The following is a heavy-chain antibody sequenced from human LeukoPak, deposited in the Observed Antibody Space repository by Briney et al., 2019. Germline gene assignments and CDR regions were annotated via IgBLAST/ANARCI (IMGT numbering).Heavy chain of an antibody. CDR3: ARRLLYTEVTMVRGVMRDYFDY. CDR1: GGSFSGYY. J-gene: IGHJ4*02. Sequence: PSETLSLTCAVYGGSFSGYYWSWIRQPPGKGLEWIGEINHSGSTNYNPSLKGRVTISVDTSKNQFSLKLSSVTAADTAVYYCARRLLYTEVTMVRGVMRDYFDYWAREPWSPSPQ. D-gene: IGHD3-10*01. CDR2: INHSGST. V-gene: IGHV4-34*01.